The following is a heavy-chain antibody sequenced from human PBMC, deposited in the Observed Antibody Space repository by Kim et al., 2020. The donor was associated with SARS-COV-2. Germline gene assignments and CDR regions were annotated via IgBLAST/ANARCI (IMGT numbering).Heavy chain of an antibody. J-gene: IGHJ4*02. Sequence: SESLSLTCTVSGYSISSSTYYWGWIRQPPGKGLEWIGTIYYTGSTYYNPSLKSRVTISADMSNNQFSLKLSSVTAADTALYYCARLGPNWDKPMDSWAQGTLVTVSS. CDR3: ARLGPNWDKPMDS. CDR2: IYYTGST. CDR1: GYSISSSTYY. D-gene: IGHD7-27*01. V-gene: IGHV4-39*01.